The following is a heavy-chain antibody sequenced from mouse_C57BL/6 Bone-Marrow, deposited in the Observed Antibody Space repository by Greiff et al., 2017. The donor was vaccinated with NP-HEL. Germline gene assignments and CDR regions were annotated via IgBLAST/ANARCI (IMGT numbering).Heavy chain of an antibody. D-gene: IGHD1-1*01. V-gene: IGHV1-61*01. J-gene: IGHJ2*01. CDR3: ARRGYGSSRFDY. CDR2: IYPSDSET. Sequence: VQLQQPGAELVRPGSSVKLSCKASGYTFTSYWMDWVKQRPGQGLEWIGNIYPSDSETHYNQKFKDKATLTVDKSSSTAYMQLSSLTSEDSAVYYCARRGYGSSRFDYWGQGTTLTVSS. CDR1: GYTFTSYW.